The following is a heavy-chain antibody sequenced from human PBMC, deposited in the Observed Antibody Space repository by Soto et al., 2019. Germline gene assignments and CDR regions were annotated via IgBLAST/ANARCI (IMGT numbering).Heavy chain of an antibody. V-gene: IGHV3-23*01. CDR1: GFPFSSRA. J-gene: IGHJ5*02. D-gene: IGHD2-15*01. CDR2: SSGSGTIT. CDR3: AEWARYCSGADCRA. Sequence: EVQLLESGGGLVQPGGSLRLSCAASGFPFSSRAMSWVRQAPGQGLEWVSASSGSGTITYYADSVKGRFTISSDTSKNTLYLQMNSLRPDDTAVYYCAEWARYCSGADCRAWGQGTLVTVSS.